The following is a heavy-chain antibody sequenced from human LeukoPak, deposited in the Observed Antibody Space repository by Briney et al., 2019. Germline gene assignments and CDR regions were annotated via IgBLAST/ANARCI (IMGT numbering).Heavy chain of an antibody. CDR2: ISSSSSYI. D-gene: IGHD6-13*01. CDR1: GFTFSSYS. Sequence: NTGGSLRLSCAASGFTFSSYSMNWVRQAPGKGLEWVSSISSSSSYIYYADSVKGRFTISRDNAKNSLYLQMNSLRAEDTAVYYCAKYVRGIAAAGIPGDAFDIWGQGTMVTVSS. J-gene: IGHJ3*02. V-gene: IGHV3-21*04. CDR3: AKYVRGIAAAGIPGDAFDI.